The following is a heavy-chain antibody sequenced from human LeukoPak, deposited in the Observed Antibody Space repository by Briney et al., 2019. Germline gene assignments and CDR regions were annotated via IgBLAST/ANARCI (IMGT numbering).Heavy chain of an antibody. J-gene: IGHJ4*02. D-gene: IGHD2-21*01. CDR2: IIPILGIA. V-gene: IGHV1-69*04. Sequence: SVKVSCKASGGTFSSYTISWVRQAPGQGLERMGRIIPILGIANYAQKFQGRVTITADKSTSTAYMELSSLRSEDTAVYYCARDGDTVVDGTHATPDHWGQGTLVTVSS. CDR1: GGTFSSYT. CDR3: ARDGDTVVDGTHATPDH.